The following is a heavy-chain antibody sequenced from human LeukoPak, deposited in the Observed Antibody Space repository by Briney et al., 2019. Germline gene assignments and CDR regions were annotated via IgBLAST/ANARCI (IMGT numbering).Heavy chain of an antibody. V-gene: IGHV4-34*01. D-gene: IGHD3-10*01. J-gene: IGHJ5*02. CDR1: GGSFSGYY. CDR3: ARGARMWFGELLWGNWFDP. CDR2: INHSGST. Sequence: SETLSLTCAVYGGSFSGYYWSWIRQPPGKGLEWIGEINHSGSTNYNPSLKSRVTISVDTSKNQFSLKLSSVTAADTAVYYCARGARMWFGELLWGNWFDPWGQGTLVTVSS.